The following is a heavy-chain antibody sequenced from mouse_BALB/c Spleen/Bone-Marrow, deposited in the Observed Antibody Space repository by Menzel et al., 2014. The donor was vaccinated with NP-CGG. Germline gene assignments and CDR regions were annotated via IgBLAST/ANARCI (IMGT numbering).Heavy chain of an antibody. CDR1: GYTFTSYY. CDR3: TRYGNYYFDY. V-gene: IGHV1S81*02. D-gene: IGHD2-1*01. Sequence: QVQLQQSGAELVKPGASAKLYCKASGYTFTSYYMYWVKQRPGQGLEWIGEINPSNGGTNFNEKFKSKATLTVDKSSSTAYMQLSSLTSEDSAVYYCTRYGNYYFDYWGQGTTLTVSS. CDR2: INPSNGGT. J-gene: IGHJ2*01.